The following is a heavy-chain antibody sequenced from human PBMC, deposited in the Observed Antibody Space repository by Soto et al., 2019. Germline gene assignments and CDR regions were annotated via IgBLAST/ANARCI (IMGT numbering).Heavy chain of an antibody. V-gene: IGHV3-23*01. Sequence: GGSLRLSCAASGFMFSRSGMTWVRQAPGMRLESVAGIGGSGRNTYYADSVKGRFTISRDNSKNTLYLQMNSLRAEDTAVYYCAKDGILCSNDYWGQGTLVTVSS. CDR2: IGGSGRNT. J-gene: IGHJ4*02. CDR3: AKDGILCSNDY. CDR1: GFMFSRSG. D-gene: IGHD2-2*01.